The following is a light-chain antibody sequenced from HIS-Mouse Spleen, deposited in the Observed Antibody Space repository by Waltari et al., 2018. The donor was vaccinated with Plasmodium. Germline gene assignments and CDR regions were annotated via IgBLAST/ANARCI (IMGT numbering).Light chain of an antibody. Sequence: EIVMTQSPATLSVSPGERATLSCRASQSVSSNLAWYQQKPGQAPRLLIYGASTRASGIPARFSGSVSGPEFTLTISSLQSEDFAVYYCQQYNNWSFTFGPVTQVDIK. CDR1: QSVSSN. CDR3: QQYNNWSFT. V-gene: IGKV3-15*01. CDR2: GAS. J-gene: IGKJ3*01.